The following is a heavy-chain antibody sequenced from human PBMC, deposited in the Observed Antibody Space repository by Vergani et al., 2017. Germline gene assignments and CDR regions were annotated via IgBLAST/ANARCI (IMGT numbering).Heavy chain of an antibody. CDR1: GFTFSSYS. D-gene: IGHD4-17*01. J-gene: IGHJ3*02. Sequence: EVQLVESGGGLVKPGGSLRLSCAVSGFTFSSYSMNWVRQAPGKGLEWVSSISSSSSYIYYADSVKGRFTISRDNAKNSLYLQMNSLRAEDTAVYYCARPAAPGDYDALDIWGQGTMVTVSS. CDR2: ISSSSSYI. V-gene: IGHV3-21*01. CDR3: ARPAAPGDYDALDI.